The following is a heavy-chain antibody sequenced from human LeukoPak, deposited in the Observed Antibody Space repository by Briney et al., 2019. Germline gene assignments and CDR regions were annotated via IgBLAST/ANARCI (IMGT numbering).Heavy chain of an antibody. CDR1: GYTFTSYA. CDR3: ARDLVRYSSSWYRGADAFDI. Sequence: ASVKVSCKASGYTFTSYAMNWVRQAPGQGLEWMGWINTNTGNPTYAQGFTGRFVFSLDTSVSTAYLQISSLKAEDTAVYYCARDLVRYSSSWYRGADAFDIWGQGTMVTVSS. V-gene: IGHV7-4-1*02. D-gene: IGHD6-13*01. J-gene: IGHJ3*02. CDR2: INTNTGNP.